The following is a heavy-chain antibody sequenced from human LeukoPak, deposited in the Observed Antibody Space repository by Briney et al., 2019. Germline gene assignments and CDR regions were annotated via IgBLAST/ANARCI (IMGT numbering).Heavy chain of an antibody. V-gene: IGHV3-30-3*01. CDR1: GFTFSSYA. J-gene: IGHJ4*02. D-gene: IGHD3-10*01. CDR2: ISYDGSNK. Sequence: GRSLRLSCAASGFTFSSYAMHWVRQAPGKGLEWVAVISYDGSNKYYADSVKGRFTISRDNSKNTLYLQMNSLRAEDTAVYYCARDVAVRGVISCADYWGQGTLVTVSS. CDR3: ARDVAVRGVISCADY.